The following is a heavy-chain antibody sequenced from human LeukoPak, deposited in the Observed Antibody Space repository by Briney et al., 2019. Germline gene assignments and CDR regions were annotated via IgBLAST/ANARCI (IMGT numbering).Heavy chain of an antibody. V-gene: IGHV4-59*01. CDR2: ISYSWST. CDR3: ARDKEDFDY. J-gene: IGHJ4*02. CDR1: GGSISRYY. Sequence: SVTLSLTCTVSGGSISRYYWSWIRQPPGKGLEWIGYISYSWSTSYNSSVRTRVTISVATSKNQFSLKLSSVTAAETVVYYCARDKEDFDYWGEGTLGTVSS.